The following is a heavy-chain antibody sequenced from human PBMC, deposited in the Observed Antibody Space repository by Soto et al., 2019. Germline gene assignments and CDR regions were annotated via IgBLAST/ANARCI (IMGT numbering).Heavy chain of an antibody. D-gene: IGHD5-18*01. J-gene: IGHJ4*02. CDR3: ARQWLGDTAMVMEG. CDR2: IDPSDSYT. CDR1: GHCSTSSW. V-gene: IGHV5-10-1*01. Sequence: LMLSCKSPGHCSTSSWITWQRKKLGKGLEWMGRIDPSDSYTNYSPSFQGHVTISADKSISTAYLQWSSLKASDTAMYYCARQWLGDTAMVMEGWGQGTLVTVSS.